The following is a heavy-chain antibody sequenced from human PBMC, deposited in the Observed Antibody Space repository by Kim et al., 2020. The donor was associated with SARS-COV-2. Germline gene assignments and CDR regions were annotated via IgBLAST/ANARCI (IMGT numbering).Heavy chain of an antibody. CDR1: GFTVSTNY. CDR2: IYSGGTT. CDR3: SREYYSSGWSSSYGMDV. Sequence: GGSLRLSCAVSGFTVSTNYMNWVRQAPGKGLEWVSVIYSGGTTYYADSVKGRFTISRHNSNNTLFLQMNNLRVEDTAVDYCSREYYSSGWSSSYGMDV. D-gene: IGHD6-19*01. J-gene: IGHJ6*01. V-gene: IGHV3-53*04.